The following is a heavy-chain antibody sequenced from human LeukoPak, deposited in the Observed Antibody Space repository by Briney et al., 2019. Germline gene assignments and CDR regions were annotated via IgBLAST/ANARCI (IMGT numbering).Heavy chain of an antibody. J-gene: IGHJ4*02. D-gene: IGHD4/OR15-4a*01. CDR1: GFTVSSNS. CDR2: IYSDNT. CDR3: ARRAGAYSHPYDY. Sequence: GGSLRLSCTVSGFTVSSNSMSWVRQAPGKGLEWVSFIYSDNTHYSDSVKGRFTISRDKSKNTLYLQMNSLRAEDTAVYYCARRAGAYSHPYDYWGQGTLVTVSS. V-gene: IGHV3-53*01.